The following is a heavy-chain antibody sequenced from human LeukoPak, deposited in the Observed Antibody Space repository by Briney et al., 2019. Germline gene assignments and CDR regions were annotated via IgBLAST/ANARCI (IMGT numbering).Heavy chain of an antibody. CDR2: INPNSGGT. Sequence: ASVKVSCKASGYTFTGYYMHWVRQAPGQGLEWMGWINPNSGGTNYAQKFQGRVTMTRDTSISTVYMELSRLRSDDTAVYYCAKNYDSTNPWDFQHWGQGTLVTIS. V-gene: IGHV1-2*02. CDR3: AKNYDSTNPWDFQH. J-gene: IGHJ1*01. CDR1: GYTFTGYY. D-gene: IGHD3-3*01.